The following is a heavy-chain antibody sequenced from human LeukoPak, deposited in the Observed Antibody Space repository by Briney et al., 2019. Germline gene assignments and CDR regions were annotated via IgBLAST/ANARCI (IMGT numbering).Heavy chain of an antibody. CDR3: AKGGTYGGGADY. CDR1: GGSISSSSYY. Sequence: PSETLSLTCTVSGGSISSSSYYWGWIRQLPGKGLEWIGSIYYSGSTYYNPSLKSRVTISVDTSNNQVSLRLSSVTAADTAVYYCAKGGTYGGGADYWGQGTLVTVSS. CDR2: IYYSGST. D-gene: IGHD1-26*01. V-gene: IGHV4-39*07. J-gene: IGHJ4*02.